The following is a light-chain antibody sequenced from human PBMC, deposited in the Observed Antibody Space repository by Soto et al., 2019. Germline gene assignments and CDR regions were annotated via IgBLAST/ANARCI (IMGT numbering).Light chain of an antibody. V-gene: IGKV1-13*02. CDR2: STS. CDR3: QQVNTFPFT. Sequence: AIQLTQSPSSLSASVGDRVTITCRASQGIGSSLAWYQQKPGKPPRVLIYSTSTLSNGVPSRFSGSGSGTDSSLTISSLQPEDFVTYFCQQVNTFPFTFGGGTKVDIK. J-gene: IGKJ4*01. CDR1: QGIGSS.